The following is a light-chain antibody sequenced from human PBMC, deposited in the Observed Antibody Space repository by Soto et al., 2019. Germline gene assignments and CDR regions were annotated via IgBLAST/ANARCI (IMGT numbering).Light chain of an antibody. CDR3: QPYGSSSYT. V-gene: IGKV3-20*01. J-gene: IGKJ2*01. Sequence: EIVLTQSPGTLSLSPGERATLSCRASQSVSSSYLAWYQQKPGQAPRLLIYGASVRATGIPDRFSGSESGTDFTLTISRPQPEDLAVYYCQPYGSSSYTFGQGTKLEIK. CDR2: GAS. CDR1: QSVSSSY.